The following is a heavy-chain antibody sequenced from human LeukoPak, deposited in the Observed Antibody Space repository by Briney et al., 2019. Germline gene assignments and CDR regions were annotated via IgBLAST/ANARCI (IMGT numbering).Heavy chain of an antibody. J-gene: IGHJ4*02. Sequence: GASVKVSCKASGGTFSSYAISWVRQAPGQGLEWMGGIIPIFGTANYAQKFQGRVTITTDESTSTAYMELSSLRSEDTAVYYCAREEGLWRSGSYLDYWGQGTLVTVSS. V-gene: IGHV1-69*05. CDR3: AREEGLWRSGSYLDY. CDR2: IIPIFGTA. CDR1: GGTFSSYA. D-gene: IGHD1-26*01.